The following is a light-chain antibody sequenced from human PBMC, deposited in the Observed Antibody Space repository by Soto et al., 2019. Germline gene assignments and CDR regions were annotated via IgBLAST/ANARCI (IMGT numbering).Light chain of an antibody. V-gene: IGKV3-11*01. CDR2: DVS. Sequence: EIVLTQSPATLSFSPGERATLYCRASQSVSSYLAWYQQKPGQAPWLLMYDVSSRSTGIPASFSGSGSGTDFTLTITSIEPEDFAVYYCQQRSSWPWTFGQGTKLEIK. J-gene: IGKJ1*01. CDR3: QQRSSWPWT. CDR1: QSVSSY.